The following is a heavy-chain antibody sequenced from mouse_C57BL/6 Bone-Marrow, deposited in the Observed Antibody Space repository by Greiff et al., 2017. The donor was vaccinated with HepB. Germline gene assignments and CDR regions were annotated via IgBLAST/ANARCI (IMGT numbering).Heavy chain of an antibody. CDR2: IHPKSGST. J-gene: IGHJ3*01. CDR1: GYTFSSYW. Sequence: QVQLQQPGAELVKPGASVKLSCKASGYTFSSYWMHWVKQRPGQGLEWIGMIHPKSGSTNYNEKFKSKATLTVDKSSSTAYMQLSSLTSEDSAVYYGARVYYGSSSWFADWGRGTLVTVSA. CDR3: ARVYYGSSSWFAD. D-gene: IGHD1-1*01. V-gene: IGHV1-64*01.